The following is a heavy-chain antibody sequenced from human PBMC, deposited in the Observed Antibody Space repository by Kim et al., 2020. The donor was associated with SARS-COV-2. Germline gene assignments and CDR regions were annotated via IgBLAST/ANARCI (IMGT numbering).Heavy chain of an antibody. Sequence: ASVKVSCKASGYTFSSYAVNWVRQAPGQGLEWMGWINTNTGNPTYAQGFTGRFVFSLDTSVSTAYLQISSLTAEDSAVYYCARGEGRCSGSSCYFEYWGQGTLVTVSS. J-gene: IGHJ4*02. D-gene: IGHD2-15*01. V-gene: IGHV7-4-1*02. CDR2: INTNTGNP. CDR1: GYTFSSYA. CDR3: ARGEGRCSGSSCYFEY.